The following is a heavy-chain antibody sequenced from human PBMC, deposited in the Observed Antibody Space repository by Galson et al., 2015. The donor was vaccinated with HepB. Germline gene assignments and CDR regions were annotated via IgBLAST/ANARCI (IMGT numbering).Heavy chain of an antibody. V-gene: IGHV3-7*03. D-gene: IGHD3-22*01. Sequence: SLRLSCAASGFTFSSYWMSWVRQAPGKGLEWVANIKQDGSEKYYVDSVKGRFTISRDNAKNSLYPQMNSLRAEDTAVYYCARDRGDYHDSSGGAFDIWGQGTMVTVSS. J-gene: IGHJ3*02. CDR2: IKQDGSEK. CDR1: GFTFSSYW. CDR3: ARDRGDYHDSSGGAFDI.